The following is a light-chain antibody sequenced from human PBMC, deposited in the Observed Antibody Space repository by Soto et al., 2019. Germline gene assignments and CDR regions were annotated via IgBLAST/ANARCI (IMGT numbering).Light chain of an antibody. J-gene: IGLJ2*01. CDR1: SSNIGAGYD. CDR3: QSYDSSLSASVI. CDR2: ANT. Sequence: QSVLTQPPSVSGAPGQRVTISCTGSSSNIGAGYDVQWYQQLPGTAPKLVIYANTNRPSGVPDRSSGSKSGTSASLAITGLQAEDEADYYCQSYDSSLSASVIFGGGTKLTVL. V-gene: IGLV1-40*01.